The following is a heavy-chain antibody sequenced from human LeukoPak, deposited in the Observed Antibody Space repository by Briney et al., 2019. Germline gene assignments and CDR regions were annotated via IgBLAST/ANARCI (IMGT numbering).Heavy chain of an antibody. D-gene: IGHD3-22*01. CDR3: AGEESSGYYDPFDY. J-gene: IGHJ4*02. CDR2: IYHSEST. Sequence: PSETLSLTCTVSGYSISIGYYWGSIRQPPGKGLEWIGRIYHSESTYYNPSLKSRVTISVDTSKNQLSLKLSSLTAAEPAVHCCAGEESSGYYDPFDYWGQGTLVTVSS. CDR1: GYSISIGYY. V-gene: IGHV4-38-2*02.